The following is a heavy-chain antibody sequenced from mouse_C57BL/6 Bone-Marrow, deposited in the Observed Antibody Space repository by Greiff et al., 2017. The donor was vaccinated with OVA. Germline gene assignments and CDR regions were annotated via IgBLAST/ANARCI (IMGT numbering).Heavy chain of an antibody. J-gene: IGHJ2*01. CDR1: GFTFSDYG. D-gene: IGHD1-1*01. CDR2: ISSGSSTI. Sequence: DVKLVESGGGLVKPGGSLKLSCAASGFTFSDYGMHWVRQAPEKGLEWVAYISSGSSTIYYADTVKGRFTISRDNAKNTLFLQMTSLRSEDTAMYYCARDYYGSSQYYFGYWGQGTTLTVSS. CDR3: ARDYYGSSQYYFGY. V-gene: IGHV5-17*01.